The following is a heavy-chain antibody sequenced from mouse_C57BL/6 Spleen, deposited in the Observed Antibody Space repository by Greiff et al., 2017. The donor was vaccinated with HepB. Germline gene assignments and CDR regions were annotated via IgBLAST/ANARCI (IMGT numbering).Heavy chain of an antibody. CDR3: AGLGRYFDV. J-gene: IGHJ1*03. CDR1: GYTFTSYW. Sequence: QVQLKQPGAELVKPGASVKLSCKASGYTFTSYWMHWVKQRPGQGLEWIGMIHPNSGSTNYNEKFKSKATLTVDKSSSTAYMQLSSLTSEDSAVYYCAGLGRYFDVWGTGTTVTVSS. D-gene: IGHD4-1*01. V-gene: IGHV1-64*01. CDR2: IHPNSGST.